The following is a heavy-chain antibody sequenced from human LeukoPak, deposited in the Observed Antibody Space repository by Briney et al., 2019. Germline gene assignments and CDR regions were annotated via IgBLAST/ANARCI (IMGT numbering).Heavy chain of an antibody. J-gene: IGHJ4*02. CDR3: ARVMGYCSSTSCYGNNFDY. CDR1: GGSISSYY. Sequence: ASETLSLTCTVSGGSISSYYWSWIRQPPGKGLEWIGYIYYSGSTNYNPSLKSRVTISVDTSKNQFSLKLSSVTAADTAVYYCARVMGYCSSTSCYGNNFDYWGQGTLVTASS. D-gene: IGHD2-2*01. V-gene: IGHV4-59*01. CDR2: IYYSGST.